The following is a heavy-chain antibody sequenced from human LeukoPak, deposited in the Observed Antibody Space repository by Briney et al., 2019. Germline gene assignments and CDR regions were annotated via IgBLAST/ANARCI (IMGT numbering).Heavy chain of an antibody. CDR2: IYDSGST. CDR1: GGSVSSGSYY. D-gene: IGHD6-13*01. CDR3: ARDHTSSWYRWFDY. V-gene: IGHV4-61*01. Sequence: PSETLSLTCTVSGGSVSSGSYYWSWIRQPPGKGLEWIGYIYDSGSTNYNPSLKSRVTISVDTSKNQFSLKLSSVTAADTAVYYCARDHTSSWYRWFDYWGQGTLVTVSS. J-gene: IGHJ4*02.